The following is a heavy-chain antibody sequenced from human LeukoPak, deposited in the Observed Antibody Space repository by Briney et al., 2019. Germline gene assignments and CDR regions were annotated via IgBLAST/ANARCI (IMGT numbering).Heavy chain of an antibody. CDR3: ARGGGAVTTFDY. J-gene: IGHJ4*02. CDR1: GGTFSSYA. Sequence: SVKVSFKASGGTFSSYAISWVRRAPGQGLEWMGGIIPIFGTANYAQKFQGRVTITADESTSTAYMELSSLRSEDTAVYYCARGGGAVTTFDYWGQGTLVTASS. D-gene: IGHD4-17*01. CDR2: IIPIFGTA. V-gene: IGHV1-69*13.